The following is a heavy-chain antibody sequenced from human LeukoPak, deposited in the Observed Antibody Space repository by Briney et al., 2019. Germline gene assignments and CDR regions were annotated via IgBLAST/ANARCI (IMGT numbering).Heavy chain of an antibody. Sequence: SETLSLTCTVSGGSISSNSYYWGWIRQPPGKGLEWIGSIYYSGSTYYNPSLKSRVTISVYTSKNQFSLKLSSVTAADTAVYYCARQTGSGLFILPGGQGTLVTVSS. J-gene: IGHJ4*02. V-gene: IGHV4-39*01. CDR2: IYYSGST. D-gene: IGHD3/OR15-3a*01. CDR1: GGSISSNSYY. CDR3: ARQTGSGLFILP.